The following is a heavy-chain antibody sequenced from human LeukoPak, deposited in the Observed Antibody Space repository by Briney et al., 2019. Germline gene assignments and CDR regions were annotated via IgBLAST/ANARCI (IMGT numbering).Heavy chain of an antibody. Sequence: TSETLSLTCSVSGDSVSRSDSYWDWIRQPPGKGLEWIGTIYYSGRTCYSPSLKSRVTMSVDPSNNQFSLNLRSVTAADTALYYCARRRYYDGSGYLEWGQGTLLSVSS. D-gene: IGHD3-22*01. CDR3: ARRRYYDGSGYLE. V-gene: IGHV4-39*01. CDR1: GDSVSRSDSY. J-gene: IGHJ1*01. CDR2: IYYSGRT.